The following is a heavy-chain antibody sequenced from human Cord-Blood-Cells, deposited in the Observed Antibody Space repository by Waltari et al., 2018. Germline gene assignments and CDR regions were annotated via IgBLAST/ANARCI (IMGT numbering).Heavy chain of an antibody. CDR2: IYYSGST. CDR1: GGSISSYY. J-gene: IGHJ6*02. CDR3: ARDPYYYGMDV. Sequence: PGLVKPSETLSLTCTVSGGSISSYYWSWIRQPPGKGLEWIGYIYYSGSTNYNPSLKSRVTISVDTSKNQFSLKLSSVTAADTAVYYCARDPYYYGMDVWGQGTTVTVSS. V-gene: IGHV4-59*01.